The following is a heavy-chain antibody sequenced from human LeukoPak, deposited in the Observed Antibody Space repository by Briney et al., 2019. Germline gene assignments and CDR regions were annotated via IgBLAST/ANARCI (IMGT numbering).Heavy chain of an antibody. D-gene: IGHD2-21*02. CDR1: GYTLTELS. V-gene: IGHV1-24*01. CDR3: ATSCGGDCYYVY. J-gene: IGHJ4*02. CDR2: FDPEDGET. Sequence: ASVKVSCKVSGYTLTELSMHWVRQAPGKGLEWMGGFDPEDGETIYAQKFQGRVTMTEDTSTDTAYMELSSLRSEDTAGYYCATSCGGDCYYVYWGQGTLVTVSS.